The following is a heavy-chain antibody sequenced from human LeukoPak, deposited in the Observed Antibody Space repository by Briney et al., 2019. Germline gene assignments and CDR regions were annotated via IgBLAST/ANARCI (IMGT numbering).Heavy chain of an antibody. D-gene: IGHD2-15*01. J-gene: IGHJ4*02. CDR3: ARDSIDIVVVVAASVEGYFDY. Sequence: PGGSLRLSCAASGFTFSSYAMHWVRRAPGKGLEYVSAISSNGGSTYYANSVKVRFTISRDNSKNTLYLQMGSLRAEDTAVYYCARDSIDIVVVVAASVEGYFDYWGQGTLVTVSS. CDR2: ISSNGGST. CDR1: GFTFSSYA. V-gene: IGHV3-64*01.